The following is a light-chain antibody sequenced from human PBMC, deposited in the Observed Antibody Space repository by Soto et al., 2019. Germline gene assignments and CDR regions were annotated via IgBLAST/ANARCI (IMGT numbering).Light chain of an antibody. Sequence: EFVLTQSPATLSLSPGEGATLSCRASQSVGRNLAWYQQKPGQPPRLLIYATSTRVTGVPVRFSGGGSGTDFTLTISSLQSEDFAVYYCQQYNKWPPDYTFGPGTKVDIK. CDR2: ATS. CDR1: QSVGRN. J-gene: IGKJ3*01. CDR3: QQYNKWPPDYT. V-gene: IGKV3D-15*01.